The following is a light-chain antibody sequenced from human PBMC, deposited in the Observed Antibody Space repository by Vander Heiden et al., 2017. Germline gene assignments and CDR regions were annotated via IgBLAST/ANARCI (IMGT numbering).Light chain of an antibody. CDR3: CSYAGSDSI. CDR2: DVT. J-gene: IGLJ2*01. V-gene: IGLV2-11*01. Sequence: QSALNQPRSVSRSPGQSVTSAGTGTSSDVGGYSYDSWCQQYPGKVPKRCMYDVTQRPSGGPDRFTGSKSGNTASLTISGLQAEDEAYDYCCSYAGSDSIFGGGTRLTV. CDR1: SSDVGGYSY.